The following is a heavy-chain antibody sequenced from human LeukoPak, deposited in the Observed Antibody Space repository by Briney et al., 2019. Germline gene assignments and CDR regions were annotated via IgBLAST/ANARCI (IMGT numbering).Heavy chain of an antibody. J-gene: IGHJ5*02. D-gene: IGHD6-13*01. V-gene: IGHV3-23*01. CDR2: ISASGGRT. CDR1: GFTFSSYD. CDR3: AKAGGSSWYDA. Sequence: GGSLRLSCAASGFTFSSYDMSWVRQAPGKGLEWVSAISASGGRTYYADSVKGRFTISRDNPKNTMYQQMNSLRAEDTAVYYCAKAGGSSWYDAWGQGILVTASS.